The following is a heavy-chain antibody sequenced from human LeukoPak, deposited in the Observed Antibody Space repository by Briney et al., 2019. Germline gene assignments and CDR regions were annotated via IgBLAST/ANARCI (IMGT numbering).Heavy chain of an antibody. CDR3: ARGRSGYGP. CDR2: INWNGGSR. J-gene: IGHJ5*02. V-gene: IGHV3-20*04. CDR1: GFNFDDYV. D-gene: IGHD6-13*01. Sequence: GGSLRLSCAASGFNFDDYVMSWVRQAPGKGLEWVSGINWNGGSRGYADSVKGRFTISRDNAKNSLYLQMNSLRVEDTAVYYCARGRSGYGPWGQGTLVTVSS.